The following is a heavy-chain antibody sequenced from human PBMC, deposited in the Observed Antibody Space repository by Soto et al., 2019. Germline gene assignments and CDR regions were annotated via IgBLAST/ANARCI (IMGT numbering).Heavy chain of an antibody. CDR1: GGTSSSYA. CDR2: IIPIFGTA. J-gene: IGHJ6*02. Sequence: SVKVSCKASGGTSSSYAISWVRQAPGQGLEWMGGIIPIFGTANYAQKFQGRVTITADKSTSTAYMELSSLRSEDTAVYYCARGDSGYPSYYYYGMDVWGQGTTVTVSS. CDR3: ARGDSGYPSYYYYGMDV. V-gene: IGHV1-69*06. D-gene: IGHD5-12*01.